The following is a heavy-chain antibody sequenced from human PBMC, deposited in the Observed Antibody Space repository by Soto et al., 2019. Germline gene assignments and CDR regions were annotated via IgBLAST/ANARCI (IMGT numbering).Heavy chain of an antibody. Sequence: PGGSLRLSCTVSGFAFNNYGINWVRQAPGKGLEWVSSISKSDYTYYSDSVKGRFAISGDNAKSSVSLRMNTLRVEDTAVYYCAREDSIIIPAVSDFWGQGTLVTVSS. CDR3: AREDSIIIPAVSDF. CDR1: GFAFNNYG. V-gene: IGHV3-21*01. CDR2: ISKSDYT. J-gene: IGHJ4*02. D-gene: IGHD2-2*01.